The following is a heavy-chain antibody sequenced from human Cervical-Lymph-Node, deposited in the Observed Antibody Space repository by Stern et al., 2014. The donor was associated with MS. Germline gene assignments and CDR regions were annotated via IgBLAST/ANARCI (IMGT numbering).Heavy chain of an antibody. D-gene: IGHD2-2*01. Sequence: QVQLQESGPGLVKPSQTLSLTCTVSGGSISSGGYFWSWIPQHPGKGLEWIGFIYHSVITSYNPSPKSRVPIPQATSKNQFSLNLSSVTAADTAVYYCARKGAIVPAAIENWFDSWGQGTLVTVSS. CDR2: IYHSVIT. CDR1: GGSISSGGYF. J-gene: IGHJ5*01. CDR3: ARKGAIVPAAIENWFDS. V-gene: IGHV4-31*03.